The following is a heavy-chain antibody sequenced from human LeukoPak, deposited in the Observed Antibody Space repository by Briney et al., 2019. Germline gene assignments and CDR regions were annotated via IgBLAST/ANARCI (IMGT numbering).Heavy chain of an antibody. V-gene: IGHV3-15*01. D-gene: IGHD3-10*01. CDR3: TIITMVRGVYFDY. CDR2: IKSKTDGGTT. J-gene: IGHJ4*02. CDR1: GFSFSNAC. Sequence: PGGSLRLSCAASGFSFSNACMSWVRQAPGKGLEWVGRIKSKTDGGTTDYAAPVKGRFTISRDDSKNTLYLQMNSLKTEDTAVYYCTIITMVRGVYFDYWGQGTLVTVSS.